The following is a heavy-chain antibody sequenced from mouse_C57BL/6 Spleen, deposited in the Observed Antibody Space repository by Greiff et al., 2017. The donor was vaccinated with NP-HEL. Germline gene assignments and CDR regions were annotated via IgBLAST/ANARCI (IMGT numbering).Heavy chain of an antibody. D-gene: IGHD2-14*01. CDR1: GYTFTSYW. J-gene: IGHJ2*01. CDR2: IDPSDSYT. CDR3: AKAGTTKGDFDY. Sequence: QVQLQQPGAELVMPGASVKLSCKASGYTFTSYWMHWVKQRPGQGLEWIGEIDPSDSYTNYNQKFKGKSTLTVDKSSSTAYMQLSSLTSEDSAVYYCAKAGTTKGDFDYWGQGTTLTVSS. V-gene: IGHV1-69*01.